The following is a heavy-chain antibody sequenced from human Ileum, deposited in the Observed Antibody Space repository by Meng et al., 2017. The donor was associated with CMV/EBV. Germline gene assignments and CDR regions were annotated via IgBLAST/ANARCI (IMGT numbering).Heavy chain of an antibody. CDR1: GGSFCNYS. J-gene: IGHJ5*02. CDR3: SRGADAYKSGRS. Sequence: QVNIKHGGEGRFKPSETPALACGVYGGSFCNYSWSWIRQSPGRGLEWSGEIHPSGSTYYNPSLNSRVTMSVDTSKNQFSLNLRSVTAADTAVYYCSRGADAYKSGRSWGQGTLVTVSS. V-gene: IGHV4-34*01. CDR2: IHPSGST. D-gene: IGHD5-24*01.